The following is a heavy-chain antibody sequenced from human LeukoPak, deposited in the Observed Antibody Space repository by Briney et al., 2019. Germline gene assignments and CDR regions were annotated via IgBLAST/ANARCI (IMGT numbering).Heavy chain of an antibody. V-gene: IGHV4-39*07. CDR2: IYYSGST. D-gene: IGHD3-16*01. J-gene: IGHJ4*02. CDR1: GGSISSSSYD. Sequence: PSETLSLTCTVSGGSISSSSYDWGWIRQPPGKGLEWIGSIYYSGSTYYNPSLKSRVTKSVDPSKNQFSLKLSSVTAADTAVYYCARDFGGSSARDFDYWGQGTLVTVSS. CDR3: ARDFGGSSARDFDY.